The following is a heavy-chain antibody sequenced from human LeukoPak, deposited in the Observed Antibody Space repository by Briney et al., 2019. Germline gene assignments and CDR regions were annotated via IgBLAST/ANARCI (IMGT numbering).Heavy chain of an antibody. CDR1: GGSFSGYY. V-gene: IGHV4-34*01. J-gene: IGHJ4*02. CDR3: ARLYTSDIKYDY. D-gene: IGHD6-6*01. Sequence: PSETLSLTCAVYGGSFSGYYWSWVRQPPGKGLGWIGQINHSGSTNYNPSLKSRVTISVDTSKNQFSLKLTSVTAADTAVYYCARLYTSDIKYDYWGQGTLVTVSS. CDR2: INHSGST.